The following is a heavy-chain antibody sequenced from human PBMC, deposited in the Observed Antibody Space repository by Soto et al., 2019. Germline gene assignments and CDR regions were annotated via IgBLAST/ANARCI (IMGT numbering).Heavy chain of an antibody. V-gene: IGHV1-46*01. D-gene: IGHD5-18*01. CDR3: ARDMAVDTAMA. CDR2: INPSGGST. CDR1: GYTFTSYY. J-gene: IGHJ5*02. Sequence: QVQLVQSGAEVKKPGASVKVSCKASGYTFTSYYMHWVRQAPGQGLEWMGIINPSGGSTSYAQKFHGRVTMTRDTSTSTVYMELSSLRSEDTAVSYCARDMAVDTAMAWGQGTLVTVSS.